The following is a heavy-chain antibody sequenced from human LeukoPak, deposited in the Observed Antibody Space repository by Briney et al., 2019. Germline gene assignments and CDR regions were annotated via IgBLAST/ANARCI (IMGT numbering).Heavy chain of an antibody. CDR2: INHSGNT. J-gene: IGHJ4*02. Sequence: PSETLSLTCAVYGESFSSHYWSWIRQPPGKGLEWIGEINHSGNTNYNPSLKSRVTISVDTSKNQFSLKLSSVTAADTAVYYCARVDGDGYNIPDYWGQGTLVTVSS. CDR1: GESFSSHY. D-gene: IGHD5-24*01. CDR3: ARVDGDGYNIPDY. V-gene: IGHV4-34*01.